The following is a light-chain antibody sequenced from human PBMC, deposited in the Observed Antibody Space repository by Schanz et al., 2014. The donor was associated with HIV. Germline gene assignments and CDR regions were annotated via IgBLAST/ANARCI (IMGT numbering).Light chain of an antibody. CDR2: VNSDGSH. J-gene: IGLJ3*02. V-gene: IGLV4-69*01. CDR3: QTWGTGIQV. CDR1: NGHSTYD. Sequence: QLVLTQSPSASASLGASVKLTCTLSNGHSTYDIAWHQQQPEKGPRYLMKVNSDGSHRRGDGIPDRFSGSSSGTERYLTISSLQSEDEADYYCQTWGTGIQVFGGGTKLTVL.